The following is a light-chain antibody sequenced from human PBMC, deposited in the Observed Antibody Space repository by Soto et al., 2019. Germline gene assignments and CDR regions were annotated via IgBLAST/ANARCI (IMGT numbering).Light chain of an antibody. CDR3: QHSSA. Sequence: EIVLTQSPGTLSLTQGERATLTCRASQSIDSRYLAWYQQKPGQAPRLLMSEISSRATGIPDRFSGSGSGTDFTLTISRLEPEDFAVYYCQHSSAFGQGTKVEIK. V-gene: IGKV3-20*01. CDR1: QSIDSRY. CDR2: EIS. J-gene: IGKJ1*01.